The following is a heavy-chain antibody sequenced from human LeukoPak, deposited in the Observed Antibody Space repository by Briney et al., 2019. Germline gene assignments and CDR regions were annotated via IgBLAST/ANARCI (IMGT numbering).Heavy chain of an antibody. J-gene: IGHJ4*02. D-gene: IGHD4-11*01. CDR1: GYTFTGYY. CDR3: ARENDSDYVDYFDY. Sequence: ASVKVSCKASGYTFTGYYMHWVRQAPGQGLEWMGWINPNSGGTNYAQKFQGRVTMTRDTSISTAYMELSRLRSDDTAVYYCARENDSDYVDYFDYWGQGTLVTVSS. V-gene: IGHV1-2*02. CDR2: INPNSGGT.